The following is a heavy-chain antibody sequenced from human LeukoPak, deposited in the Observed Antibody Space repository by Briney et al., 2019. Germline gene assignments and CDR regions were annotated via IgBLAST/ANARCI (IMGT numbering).Heavy chain of an antibody. D-gene: IGHD1-14*01. J-gene: IGHJ4*02. CDR1: GGSFSGYY. V-gene: IGHV4-34*01. CDR3: ARGPRNYFDY. Sequence: SETLSLTCAVYGGSFSGYYWSWIRQPPGKGLEWIGEIYHNGSTNSNPSLKSRVTISIDTSKNQFSLKLRSVTAADTAVYYCARGPRNYFDYWGQGTLVTVSS. CDR2: IYHNGST.